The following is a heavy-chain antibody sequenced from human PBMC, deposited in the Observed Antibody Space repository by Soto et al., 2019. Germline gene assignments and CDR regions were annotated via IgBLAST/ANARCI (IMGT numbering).Heavy chain of an antibody. J-gene: IGHJ4*02. CDR1: GFTFDSCA. V-gene: IGHV3-23*01. CDR3: AKGKTSGWYYFDF. Sequence: GGSLRLSCAASGFTFDSCAMSWVRQAPGKGLEWILGISGSGGSTYYADSVKGRFAISRDNSKNTLYLQMNSLRADDTAIYYCAKGKTSGWYYFDFWGQGTPVTVSS. CDR2: ISGSGGST. D-gene: IGHD6-19*01.